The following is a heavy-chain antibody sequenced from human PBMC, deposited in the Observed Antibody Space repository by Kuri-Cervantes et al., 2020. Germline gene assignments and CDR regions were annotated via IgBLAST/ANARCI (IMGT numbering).Heavy chain of an antibody. J-gene: IGHJ6*02. V-gene: IGHV4-61*02. Sequence: SETLSLTCTVSGGSISSGSYYWSWIRQPAGKGLEWIGRIYTSGSTNYNPSLKSRVTISVDTSKNQFSLKLSSVTAANTAVYYCARAESTGMDVWGQGTTVTVSS. CDR1: GGSISSGSYY. CDR3: ARAESTGMDV. CDR2: IYTSGST.